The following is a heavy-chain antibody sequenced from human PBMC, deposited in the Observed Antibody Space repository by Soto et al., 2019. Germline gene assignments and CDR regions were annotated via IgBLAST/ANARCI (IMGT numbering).Heavy chain of an antibody. Sequence: VGSLRLSCVASGLTVSHNYMAWVRQAPEMGLEWVSILYTEGTTYYADSVKGRFTISRDSSKNTLFLQMDSLRAEDAAVYYCLRHRPSGENYGMDVWGQGTTVTVSS. CDR1: GLTVSHNY. J-gene: IGHJ6*02. D-gene: IGHD3-16*01. CDR2: LYTEGTT. CDR3: LRHRPSGENYGMDV. V-gene: IGHV3-53*01.